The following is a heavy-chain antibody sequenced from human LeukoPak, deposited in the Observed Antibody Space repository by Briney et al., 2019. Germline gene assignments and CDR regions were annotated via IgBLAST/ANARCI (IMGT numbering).Heavy chain of an antibody. J-gene: IGHJ4*02. CDR2: LNWNGDNT. CDR3: GREEGPYFAW. V-gene: IGHV3-20*04. CDR1: GFTIHYHG. Sequence: GASLRLSCAASGFTIHYHGMSWVRQVPGKGLEWVSALNWNGDNTGYADSVKGRFTISRDNAKKSLYLQMNSLTAEDTAYYYCGREEGPYFAWWGQGTRVSVS.